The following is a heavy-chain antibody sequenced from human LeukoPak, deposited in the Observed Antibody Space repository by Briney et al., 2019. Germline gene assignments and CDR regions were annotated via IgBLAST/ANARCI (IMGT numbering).Heavy chain of an antibody. J-gene: IGHJ4*02. V-gene: IGHV5-51*01. D-gene: IGHD4-23*01. CDR1: GXSLTSYC. CDR3: ARHGRFATVVTP. Sequence: PGESLKISSKGSGXSLTSYCIGWVRQMPGKGLEWMGIIYPGDSDTRYSPSFQGQVTISADKSISTAYLQWSSLKASDTAMYYCARHGRFATVVTPWGQGTLVTVSS. CDR2: IYPGDSDT.